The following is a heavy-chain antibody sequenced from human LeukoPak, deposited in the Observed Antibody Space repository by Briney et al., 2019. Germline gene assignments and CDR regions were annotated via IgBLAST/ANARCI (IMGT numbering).Heavy chain of an antibody. CDR1: GFTFSSYA. V-gene: IGHV3-23*01. J-gene: IGHJ6*03. CDR2: INDNGDGT. Sequence: GGSLRLSCAASGFTFSSYAMSWVRQAPGKGLKWVSTINDNGDGTYYADSVKGRFTISRDNAKNTLYLQMNSLRAEDTAVYYCSTSCYSDYYYIDVWGKGTTVTVSS. CDR3: STSCYSDYYYIDV. D-gene: IGHD2-2*02.